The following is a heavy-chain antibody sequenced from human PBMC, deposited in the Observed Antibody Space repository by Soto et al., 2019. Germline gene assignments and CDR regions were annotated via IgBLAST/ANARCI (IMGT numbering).Heavy chain of an antibody. V-gene: IGHV3-30*18. J-gene: IGHJ4*02. D-gene: IGHD6-19*01. CDR1: GFTFSSYG. Sequence: PGGSIKLSCAASGFTFSSYGMHWGRKAPGKGLEWVAVISYDGSNKYYADSVKGRFTISRDNSKNTLYLQMNSLRAEDTVVYYCAKDLPAGNLEFDYWVQGTLVTVSS. CDR2: ISYDGSNK. CDR3: AKDLPAGNLEFDY.